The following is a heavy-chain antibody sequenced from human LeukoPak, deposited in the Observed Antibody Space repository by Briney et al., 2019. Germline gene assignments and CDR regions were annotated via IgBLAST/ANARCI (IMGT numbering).Heavy chain of an antibody. J-gene: IGHJ4*02. D-gene: IGHD1/OR15-1a*01. CDR3: AKINNDDDY. CDR1: GFTFTTFG. CDR2: ISPDGNIE. V-gene: IGHV3-30*18. Sequence: PGGSLRLSCAASGFTFTTFGIHWVRQAPGKGLEWVAAISPDGNIEYYTDSVKGRFTISRGNSKNMIYLQMNSLRGEDSAVYYCAKINNDDDYWGQGTLVTVSS.